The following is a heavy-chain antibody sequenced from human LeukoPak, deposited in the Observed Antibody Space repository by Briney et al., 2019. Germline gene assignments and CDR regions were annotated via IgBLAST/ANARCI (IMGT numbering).Heavy chain of an antibody. D-gene: IGHD4-17*01. CDR1: GGSISSYY. CDR2: IYYSGST. J-gene: IGHJ4*02. CDR3: ARWSVGGDYVFLDY. V-gene: IGHV4-59*01. Sequence: SETLSLTCTVSGGSISSYYWSWIRQPPGKGLEWIGYIYYSGSTNYNPSLKSRVTISVDTSKNQFSLKLSSVTAADTAVYYCARWSVGGDYVFLDYWDQGTLVTVSS.